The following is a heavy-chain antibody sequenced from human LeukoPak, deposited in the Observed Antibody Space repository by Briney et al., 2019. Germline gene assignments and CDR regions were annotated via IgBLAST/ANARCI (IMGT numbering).Heavy chain of an antibody. CDR1: GGSTSSGDYY. J-gene: IGHJ4*02. Sequence: SETLSLTCTVSGGSTSSGDYYWSWIRQPPGKGLEWIGYIYYSGSTYYNPSLKSRVTISVDTSKNQFSLKLSSVTAADTAVYYCARARLGKYSNFEIDYWGQGTLVTVSS. V-gene: IGHV4-30-4*01. D-gene: IGHD4-11*01. CDR2: IYYSGST. CDR3: ARARLGKYSNFEIDY.